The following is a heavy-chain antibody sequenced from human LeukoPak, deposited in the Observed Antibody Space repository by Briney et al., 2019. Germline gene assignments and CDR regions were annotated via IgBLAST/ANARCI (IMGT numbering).Heavy chain of an antibody. CDR1: GYTFTGYY. J-gene: IGHJ4*02. Sequence: ASVKVSCKASGYTFTGYYMHWVRQAPGQGLEWMGWINPNSGGTNYAQKFQGRVTMTRDTSISTAYMELSRLRSDDTAVYYCARDRVHEGVPDYWGQGTLVTVSS. V-gene: IGHV1-2*02. CDR3: ARDRVHEGVPDY. CDR2: INPNSGGT. D-gene: IGHD1-1*01.